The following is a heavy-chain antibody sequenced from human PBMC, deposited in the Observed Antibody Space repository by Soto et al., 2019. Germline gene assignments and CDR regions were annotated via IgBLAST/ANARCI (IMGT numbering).Heavy chain of an antibody. CDR2: ISAYNGNT. V-gene: IGHV1-18*01. CDR1: GYTFTSYG. J-gene: IGHJ5*02. D-gene: IGHD3-9*01. CDR3: ARDLRYLSPDWFDP. Sequence: GASVKVSCKASGYTFTSYGISWVRQAPGQGLEWMGWISAYNGNTNYAQKLQGRVTMTTDTSTSTAYMELRSLRSDDTAVYYCARDLRYLSPDWFDPWGQGTLVTVSS.